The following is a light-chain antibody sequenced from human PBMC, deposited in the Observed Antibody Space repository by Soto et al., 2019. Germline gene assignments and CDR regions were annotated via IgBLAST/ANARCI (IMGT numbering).Light chain of an antibody. V-gene: IGKV3-20*01. J-gene: IGKJ5*01. CDR3: QQYGSSPPIT. Sequence: EFVLTQSPGTLSLSPGERATLSCRASQSVSRYLAWYQQKPGQAPRLLISDASNRATGIPARFSGSGSGTDFTLTISRLEPEDFAVYYCQQYGSSPPITFGQGTRLEIK. CDR2: DAS. CDR1: QSVSRY.